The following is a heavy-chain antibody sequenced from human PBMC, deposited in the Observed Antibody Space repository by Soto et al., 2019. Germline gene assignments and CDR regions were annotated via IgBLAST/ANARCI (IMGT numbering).Heavy chain of an antibody. J-gene: IGHJ4*02. CDR1: GVSISSYY. CDR2: IYYSGST. Sequence: SETLSLTCTVSGVSISSYYWSWIRQPPGKGLEWIGYIYYSGSTNYNPSLKSRVTISVDTSKNQFSLKLSSVTAADTAVYYCARDRGYDDLAYCGQGTLVTVSS. CDR3: ARDRGYDDLAY. V-gene: IGHV4-59*01. D-gene: IGHD5-12*01.